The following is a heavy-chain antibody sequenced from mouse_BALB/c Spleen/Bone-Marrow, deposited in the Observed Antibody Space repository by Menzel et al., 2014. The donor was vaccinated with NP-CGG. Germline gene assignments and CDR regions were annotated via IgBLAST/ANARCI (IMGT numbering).Heavy chain of an antibody. Sequence: EVQLQQSGPELVKPGASVKMSCKASGYTFTSYVMHWVKQKPGQGLEWIGNINPYNDNTKYNEKFKGKATLTSDKSSSTAYMELSRLTSEDTALYYCARSLYGYGWYLDVWGAGTTGTVSS. CDR2: INPYNDNT. CDR1: GYTFTSYV. J-gene: IGHJ1*01. CDR3: ARSLYGYGWYLDV. V-gene: IGHV1-14*01. D-gene: IGHD2-2*01.